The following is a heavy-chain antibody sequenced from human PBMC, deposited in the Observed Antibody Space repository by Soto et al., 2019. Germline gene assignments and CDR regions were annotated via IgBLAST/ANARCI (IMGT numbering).Heavy chain of an antibody. Sequence: ASVKVSCKTSGYTFTDYYTHWVRQAPGQGLEWMGWMNPKSGDAYFAQKFQGRVTLTRDTSIGTAYIEVNSLTSDDTAVYFCTRENSENSDGLYYGFDIWGQGTTVTVSS. CDR3: TRENSENSDGLYYGFDI. V-gene: IGHV1-2*02. CDR1: GYTFTDYY. D-gene: IGHD3-16*01. J-gene: IGHJ6*02. CDR2: MNPKSGDA.